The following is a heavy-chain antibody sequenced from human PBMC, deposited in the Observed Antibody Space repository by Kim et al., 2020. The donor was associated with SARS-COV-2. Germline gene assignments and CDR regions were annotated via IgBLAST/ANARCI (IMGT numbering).Heavy chain of an antibody. V-gene: IGHV4-30-2*04. CDR3: ARDKWFGESPDVVYI. J-gene: IGHJ3*02. Sequence: PTLKGRVTIPVETSKNQFSLKLSSVTAADTAVYYCARDKWFGESPDVVYIWGQGTMVTVSS. D-gene: IGHD3-10*01.